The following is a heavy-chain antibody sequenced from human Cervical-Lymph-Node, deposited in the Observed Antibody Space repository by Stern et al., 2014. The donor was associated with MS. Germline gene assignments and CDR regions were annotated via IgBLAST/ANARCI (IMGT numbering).Heavy chain of an antibody. CDR3: TKDTYGPEDY. CDR1: GLTFRDYW. CDR2: IKRGATST. J-gene: IGHJ4*02. V-gene: IGHV3-74*02. D-gene: IGHD3-10*01. Sequence: EVQLVESGGALVQPGGSLRLSCVASGLTFRDYWMHWVRQTPGKGLVWVARIKRGATSTNHADSVRGRFTISRDNARNPLYLQMNSLRAEDTAVYYCTKDTYGPEDYWGQGTSVTVSS.